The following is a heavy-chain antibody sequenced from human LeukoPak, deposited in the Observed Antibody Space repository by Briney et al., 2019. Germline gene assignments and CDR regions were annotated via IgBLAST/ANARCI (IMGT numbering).Heavy chain of an antibody. CDR3: AKELGGYNGIRDY. J-gene: IGHJ4*02. Sequence: PGGSLRLSCAASGFTFSSYAMRWVRQAPGKGLEWVSAISGSGGSTYYADSVKGRFTISRDNSKNTLYLQMNSLRAEDRAVYYCAKELGGYNGIRDYWGQGTLVTVSS. CDR2: ISGSGGST. D-gene: IGHD5-24*01. V-gene: IGHV3-23*01. CDR1: GFTFSSYA.